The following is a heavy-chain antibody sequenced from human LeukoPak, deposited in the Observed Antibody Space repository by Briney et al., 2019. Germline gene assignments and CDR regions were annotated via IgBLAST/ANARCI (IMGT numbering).Heavy chain of an antibody. CDR3: ARGEHYYDSSGYHYS. CDR1: GFNFDDYG. V-gene: IGHV3-21*01. J-gene: IGHJ4*02. Sequence: GSLRLSCAASGFNFDDYGMNWVRQAPGKGLEWVSSISSSSSYIYYADSVKGRFTISRDNAKNSLYLQMNSLRAEDTAVYYCARGEHYYDSSGYHYSWGQGTLVTVSS. CDR2: ISSSSSYI. D-gene: IGHD3-22*01.